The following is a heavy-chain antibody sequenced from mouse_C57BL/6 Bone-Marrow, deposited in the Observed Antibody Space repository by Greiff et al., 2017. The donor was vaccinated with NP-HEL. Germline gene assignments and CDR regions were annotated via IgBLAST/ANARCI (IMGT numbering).Heavy chain of an antibody. V-gene: IGHV14-4*01. D-gene: IGHD1-1*01. CDR1: GFNIKDDY. Sequence: VHVKQSGAELVRPGASVKLSCTASGFNIKDDYMHWVKQRPEQGLEWIGWIDPENGDTEYASKFQGKATITADTSSNTAYLQLSSLTSEDTAVYYCTTRHYGDTWCAYWGQGTLVTVSA. J-gene: IGHJ3*01. CDR2: IDPENGDT. CDR3: TTRHYGDTWCAY.